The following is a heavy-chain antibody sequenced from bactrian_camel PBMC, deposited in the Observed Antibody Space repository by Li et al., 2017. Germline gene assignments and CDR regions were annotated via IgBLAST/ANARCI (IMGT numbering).Heavy chain of an antibody. J-gene: IGHJ4*01. CDR3: GRVEYSSLTY. V-gene: IGHV3S40*01. D-gene: IGHD6*01. CDR1: GFTFSTYD. CDR2: IASGGRNT. Sequence: VQLVESGGGLVQPGGSLRLTCAASGFTFSTYDMSWVRQAPGKGLEWVSSIASGGRNTYYAESVKGRFTISRDNAKNTLYLQLNSLKTEDTAMYYCGRVEYSSLTYWGQGTQVTVS.